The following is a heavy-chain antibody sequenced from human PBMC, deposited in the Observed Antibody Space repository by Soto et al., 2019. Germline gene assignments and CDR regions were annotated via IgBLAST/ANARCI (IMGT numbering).Heavy chain of an antibody. CDR3: ARAPLTTVTTGWFDP. D-gene: IGHD4-17*01. CDR1: VYTFTSYA. V-gene: IGHV1-3*01. CDR2: INAGNGNT. Sequence: EASVKVSCKASVYTFTSYAMHWVRQAPGQRLEWMGWINAGNGNTKYSQKFQGRVTITRDTSASTAYMELSSLRSEDTAVYYCARAPLTTVTTGWFDPWGQGALVTVSS. J-gene: IGHJ5*02.